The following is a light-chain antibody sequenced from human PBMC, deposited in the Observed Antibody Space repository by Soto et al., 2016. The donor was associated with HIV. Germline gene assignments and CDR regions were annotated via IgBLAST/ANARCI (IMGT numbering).Light chain of an antibody. V-gene: IGKV1-8*01. CDR2: AAS. Sequence: AIRMTQSPSSLSASTGDRVTITCRASQGISSYLAWYQQKAGKAPKLLIYAASTLQSGVPSRFSGSGSGTEFTLTISCLQSEDFATXYCQQYYTYPLTFGGGPRWRS. J-gene: IGKJ4*01. CDR3: QQYYTYPLT. CDR1: QGISSY.